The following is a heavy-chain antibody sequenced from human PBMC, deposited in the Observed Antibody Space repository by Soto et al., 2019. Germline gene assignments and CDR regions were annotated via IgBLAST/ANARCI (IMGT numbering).Heavy chain of an antibody. CDR2: ISNNGGTT. CDR1: GFTFSSYA. CDR3: VKDQYSGNYPQYFFDY. D-gene: IGHD5-12*01. V-gene: IGHV3-64D*06. Sequence: GGSLRLSCSASGFTFSSYAMHWVRQAPGKGLEYVSTISNNGGTTSYADSVKDRFTISRDNSKNTVYLQMSSLGTDDSAVYFCVKDQYSGNYPQYFFDYWGQGILVTVSS. J-gene: IGHJ4*02.